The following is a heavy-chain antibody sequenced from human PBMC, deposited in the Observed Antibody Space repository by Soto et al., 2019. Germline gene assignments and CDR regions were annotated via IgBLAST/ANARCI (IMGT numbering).Heavy chain of an antibody. J-gene: IGHJ4*02. CDR3: ARDRGGGSPWYY. Sequence: PSETLSLTCTVSGGSISSGGYYWSWIRQHPGKGLEWIGYIYYSGSTYYNPSLKSRVTISVDTSKNQFSLKLSSVTAADTAVYYCARDRGGGSPWYYWGQGTLVTSPQ. V-gene: IGHV4-31*03. CDR1: GGSISSGGYY. D-gene: IGHD2-15*01. CDR2: IYYSGST.